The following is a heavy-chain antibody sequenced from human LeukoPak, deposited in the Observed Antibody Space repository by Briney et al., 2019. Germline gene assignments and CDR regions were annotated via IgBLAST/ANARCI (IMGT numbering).Heavy chain of an antibody. Sequence: GGSLRLSCAASGFTFSGSTMNWVRRAPGKGLEWVSFISTSSSYIYYADSVRGRFTISRDNAKNSLYLQMNSLRAEDTAVYYCARDRSLYDILTGRSDYFDYWGQGTLVTVSS. CDR1: GFTFSGST. D-gene: IGHD3-9*01. CDR3: ARDRSLYDILTGRSDYFDY. J-gene: IGHJ4*02. CDR2: ISTSSSYI. V-gene: IGHV3-21*01.